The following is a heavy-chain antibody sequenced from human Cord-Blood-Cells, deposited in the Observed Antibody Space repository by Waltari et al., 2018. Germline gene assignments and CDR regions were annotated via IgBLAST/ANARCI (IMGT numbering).Heavy chain of an antibody. CDR1: GGSISSYY. D-gene: IGHD5-12*01. Sequence: QVQLQESGPGLVKPSETLSLTCTVSGGSISSYYWSWIRQPPGKGLEWIGYIYYSGSTNYNPSLKSRVTISVDTSKNQFSLKLSSVTAADTAVYYCARDGYNDAFDIWGQGTMVTVSS. V-gene: IGHV4-59*01. J-gene: IGHJ3*02. CDR2: IYYSGST. CDR3: ARDGYNDAFDI.